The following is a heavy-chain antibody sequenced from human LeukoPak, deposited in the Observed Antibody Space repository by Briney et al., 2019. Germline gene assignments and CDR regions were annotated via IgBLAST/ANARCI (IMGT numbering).Heavy chain of an antibody. V-gene: IGHV3-23*01. CDR1: GFTFSSYA. CDR3: AKGTPSYCSGGSCYSDYFDY. Sequence: PGGSLRLSCAASGFTFSSYAMSWVRQAPGKGLEWVSAISGSGGSTHYADSVKGRFTISRDNSKNTLYLQMNSLRAEDTAVYYCAKGTPSYCSGGSCYSDYFDYWGQGTLVTVSS. J-gene: IGHJ4*02. D-gene: IGHD2-15*01. CDR2: ISGSGGST.